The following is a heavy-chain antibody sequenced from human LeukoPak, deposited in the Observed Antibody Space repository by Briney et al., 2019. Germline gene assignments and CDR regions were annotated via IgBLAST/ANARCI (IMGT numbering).Heavy chain of an antibody. D-gene: IGHD4-23*01. Sequence: SGGSLRLSCAASGLTFSTYGMNWVRQAPGKGLEWVSAITGSGGNTYYAGSVKGRFTVSRDNSKNTLFLQMKSLRADDTAVYYCAKVRSPTVVTQLNAFDIWGQGTMVTVSS. CDR3: AKVRSPTVVTQLNAFDI. CDR2: ITGSGGNT. CDR1: GLTFSTYG. V-gene: IGHV3-23*01. J-gene: IGHJ3*02.